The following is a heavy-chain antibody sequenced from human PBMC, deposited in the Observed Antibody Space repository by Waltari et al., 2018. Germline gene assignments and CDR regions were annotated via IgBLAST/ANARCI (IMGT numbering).Heavy chain of an antibody. CDR2: IYYSGST. J-gene: IGHJ4*02. CDR1: GGSISSSSYY. V-gene: IGHV4-39*01. Sequence: QLQLQESGPGLVKPSETLSLTCTVSGGSISSSSYYWGWIRQPPGKGLEWIGSIYYSGSTYYNPSLKSRVTISVDTSKNQFSLKLSSVTAADTAVYYCASIVGARRGYFDYWGQGTLVTVSS. CDR3: ASIVGARRGYFDY. D-gene: IGHD1-26*01.